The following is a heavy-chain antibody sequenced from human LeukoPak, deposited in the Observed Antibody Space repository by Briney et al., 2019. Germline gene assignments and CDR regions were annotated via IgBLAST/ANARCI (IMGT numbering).Heavy chain of an antibody. V-gene: IGHV4-61*02. D-gene: IGHD3-16*02. CDR3: ARVKITFGGVIAYFDY. Sequence: SQTLSLTCIVSGGSISSGSYYWSWIRQPAGKGLEWIGRIYTSGSTNYNPSLKSRVTISVDTSKNQFSLKLSSVTAADTAVYYCARVKITFGGVIAYFDYWGQGTLVTVSS. CDR2: IYTSGST. J-gene: IGHJ4*02. CDR1: GGSISSGSYY.